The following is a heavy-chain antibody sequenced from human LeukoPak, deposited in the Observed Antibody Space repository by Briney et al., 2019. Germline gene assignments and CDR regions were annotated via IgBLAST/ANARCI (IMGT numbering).Heavy chain of an antibody. CDR2: MNPNSGNT. CDR1: GYTFTSYD. V-gene: IGHV1-8*01. D-gene: IGHD3-22*01. Sequence: ASVKVSCKASGYTFTSYDINWVGQATGQGLEWMGWMNPNSGNTGYAQKFQGRVTMTRNTSISTAYMELSSLRSEDTAVYYCARGPITMIVVVKGYYFDYWGQGTLVTVSS. J-gene: IGHJ4*02. CDR3: ARGPITMIVVVKGYYFDY.